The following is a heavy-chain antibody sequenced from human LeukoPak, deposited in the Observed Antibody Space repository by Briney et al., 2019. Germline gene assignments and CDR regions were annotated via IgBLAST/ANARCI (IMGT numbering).Heavy chain of an antibody. Sequence: GGSLRLSCAASGFTFSSYWMSWVRQAPGKGLEWVANIKQDGSEKYYVDSVKGRFAISRDNAKNSLYLQMNSLRAEDTAVYYCARGEFGYYDSSDTFDYWGQGTLVTVSS. CDR2: IKQDGSEK. CDR3: ARGEFGYYDSSDTFDY. V-gene: IGHV3-7*01. J-gene: IGHJ4*02. D-gene: IGHD3-22*01. CDR1: GFTFSSYW.